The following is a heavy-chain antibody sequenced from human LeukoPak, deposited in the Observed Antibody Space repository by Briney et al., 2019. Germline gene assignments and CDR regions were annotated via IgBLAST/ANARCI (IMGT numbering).Heavy chain of an antibody. J-gene: IGHJ4*02. Sequence: SVKVSCKASGGTFSSYAISWVRQAPGQGLEWMGGIIPTFGTANYAQKFQGRVTITADESTSTAYMELSSLRSEDTAVYYCALYYYDSSGYYPFDYWGQGTLVTVSS. D-gene: IGHD3-22*01. CDR2: IIPTFGTA. CDR3: ALYYYDSSGYYPFDY. V-gene: IGHV1-69*13. CDR1: GGTFSSYA.